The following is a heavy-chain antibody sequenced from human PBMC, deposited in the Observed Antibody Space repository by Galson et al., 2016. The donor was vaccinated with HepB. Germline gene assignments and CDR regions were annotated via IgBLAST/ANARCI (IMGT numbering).Heavy chain of an antibody. J-gene: IGHJ4*02. CDR3: ARDGSIFDY. D-gene: IGHD2/OR15-2a*01. CDR1: GFTFSSYS. CDR2: ISSTSNYL. Sequence: SLRLSRAVSGFTFSSYSMNWVRPAPGKGLEWVSSISSTSNYLYYADSVKGRFTISSDNAKNSLYLQMSSLRAEDTAVYFCARDGSIFDYWGQGPLVTVSS. V-gene: IGHV3-21*01.